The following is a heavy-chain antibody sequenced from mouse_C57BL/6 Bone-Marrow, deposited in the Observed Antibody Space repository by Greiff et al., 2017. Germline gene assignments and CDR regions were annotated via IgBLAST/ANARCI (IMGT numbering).Heavy chain of an antibody. CDR3: AISGPGAMDY. V-gene: IGHV1-82*01. CDR1: GYAFSSSW. CDR2: IYPGDGDT. D-gene: IGHD3-2*02. Sequence: VQLQQSGPELVKPGASVKISCKASGYAFSSSWMNWVKQRPGKGLEWIGRIYPGDGDTNYNGKFKGKATLTADKSSSTAYMQLSSLTSEDSAVYFCAISGPGAMDYWGQGTSGTVSS. J-gene: IGHJ4*01.